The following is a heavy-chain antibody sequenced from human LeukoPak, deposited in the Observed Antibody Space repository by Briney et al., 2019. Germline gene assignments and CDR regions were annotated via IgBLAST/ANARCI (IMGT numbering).Heavy chain of an antibody. CDR1: GFTVSSNY. CDR3: ARDLDRSYPNWFDP. V-gene: IGHV3-66*01. D-gene: IGHD1-1*01. Sequence: GGSLRLSCAASGFTVSSNYLSWVRQAPGKGLEWVSVIYSGGSPYYADSVKGRFTISRDNSKNTLYLQMNSLRAEDTAVYYCARDLDRSYPNWFDPWGQGTLVTVSS. J-gene: IGHJ5*02. CDR2: IYSGGSP.